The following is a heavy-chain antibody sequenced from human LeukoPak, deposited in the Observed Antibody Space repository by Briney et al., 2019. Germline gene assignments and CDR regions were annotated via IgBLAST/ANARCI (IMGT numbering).Heavy chain of an antibody. V-gene: IGHV4-39*07. CDR2: MYSSGST. D-gene: IGHD2-2*01. J-gene: IGHJ3*02. CDR1: GGSISITSYY. Sequence: PSETLSLTCTVSGGSISITSYYWGWIRQPPGKGLEGIGSMYSSGSTYYNPSLKSRVTISVGTSKNQFSLKLSSVTAADTAVYYCARGPPDCSSTSCYAFDAFDIWGQGTMVTVSS. CDR3: ARGPPDCSSTSCYAFDAFDI.